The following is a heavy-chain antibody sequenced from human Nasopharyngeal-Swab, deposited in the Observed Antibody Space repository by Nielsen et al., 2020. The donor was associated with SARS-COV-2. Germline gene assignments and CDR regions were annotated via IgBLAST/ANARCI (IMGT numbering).Heavy chain of an antibody. J-gene: IGHJ4*02. V-gene: IGHV4-59*12. Sequence: ESLKISCTVSGGSISSYYWSWIRQPPGKGLEWIGYIYYSGSTNYNPSLKSRVTISVDTSKNQFSLKLSSVTAADTAVYYCARRPRYYDSSGYHIDYWGQGTLVTVSS. CDR2: IYYSGST. D-gene: IGHD3-22*01. CDR3: ARRPRYYDSSGYHIDY. CDR1: GGSISSYY.